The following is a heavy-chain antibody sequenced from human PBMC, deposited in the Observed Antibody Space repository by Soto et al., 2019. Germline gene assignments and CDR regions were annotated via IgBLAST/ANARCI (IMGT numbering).Heavy chain of an antibody. CDR1: GGSISSGGYY. J-gene: IGHJ5*02. V-gene: IGHV4-31*03. Sequence: QVQLQESGPGLVKPSQTLSLTCTVSGGSISSGGYYWSWIRQLPGKGLEWIGYIYYSGSTSYNPSLKSRVTFSVDTSKNQFSLKLSSVTAADTAVYYCAKGSGNPNWFDPWGQGTLVTVSS. D-gene: IGHD6-13*01. CDR3: AKGSGNPNWFDP. CDR2: IYYSGST.